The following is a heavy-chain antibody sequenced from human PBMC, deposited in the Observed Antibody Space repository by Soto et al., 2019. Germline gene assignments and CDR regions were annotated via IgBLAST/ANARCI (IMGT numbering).Heavy chain of an antibody. J-gene: IGHJ4*02. CDR2: ISAYNGNT. CDR1: GYTFTSYG. D-gene: IGHD2-2*01. V-gene: IGHV1-18*01. CDR3: AGYCSSTSCYGWGYFDY. Sequence: GASVKVSCKASGYTFTSYGISWVRLAPGQGLEWMGWISAYNGNTNYAQKLQGRVTMTTDTSTSTAYMELRSLRSDDTAVYYCAGYCSSTSCYGWGYFDYWGQGTLVTVSS.